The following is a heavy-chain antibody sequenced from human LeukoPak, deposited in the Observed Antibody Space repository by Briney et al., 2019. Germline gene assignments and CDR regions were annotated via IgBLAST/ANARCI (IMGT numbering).Heavy chain of an antibody. CDR2: TCYRSKWYY. CDR3: ARDDRGYYFDY. J-gene: IGHJ4*02. Sequence: SQTLSLTCAISGDSVSSNSAARNWIRQSPSRGLEWLGRTCYRSKWYYDYAMSVKSRITINPDTSKNQFSLQLTSVTPEDTAVYFCARDDRGYYFDYWGQGTLVTVSS. V-gene: IGHV6-1*01. CDR1: GDSVSSNSAA.